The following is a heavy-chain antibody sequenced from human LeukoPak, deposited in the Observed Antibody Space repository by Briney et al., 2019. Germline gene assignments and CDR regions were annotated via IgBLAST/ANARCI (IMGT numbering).Heavy chain of an antibody. D-gene: IGHD2/OR15-2a*01. V-gene: IGHV4-39*07. J-gene: IGHJ5*02. CDR2: VSYGAST. Sequence: SKTLSLTCTVSDDSISSSNYYWGWIRQPPGQGLEWIGSVSYGASTHYNPSLKSRVTLSLDTPKNQFSLKLDSVTAADTAVYFCARGLFVYGTTYFWFDPWGQGILVAVSS. CDR1: DDSISSSNYY. CDR3: ARGLFVYGTTYFWFDP.